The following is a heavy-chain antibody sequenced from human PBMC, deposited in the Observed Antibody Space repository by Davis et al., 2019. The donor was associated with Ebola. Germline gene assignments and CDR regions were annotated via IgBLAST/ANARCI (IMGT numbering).Heavy chain of an antibody. J-gene: IGHJ3*01. D-gene: IGHD1-26*01. CDR2: IYWDDDK. CDR3: AHRKTDLGTTYALDV. V-gene: IGHV2-5*02. Sequence: SGPPLVTPTQTLALTCSFSGFSLTTTNVGVAWIRQPPGKALEWLALIYWDDDKRYSPSLKRRLTVTKEPSKNQVVLTMTNMDPVDTATYYCAHRKTDLGTTYALDVWGQGTMVTVSS. CDR1: GFSLTTTNVG.